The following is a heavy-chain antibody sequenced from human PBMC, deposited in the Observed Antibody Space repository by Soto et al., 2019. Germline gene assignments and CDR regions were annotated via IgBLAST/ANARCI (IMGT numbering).Heavy chain of an antibody. Sequence: GESLKISCAASGFTFDDYTMHWVRQAPGKGLEWVSLISWDGGSTYYADSVKGRFTISRDNSKNSLYLQMNSLRTEDTALYYCAKDMGEPELGMDVWGQGTTVTVSS. D-gene: IGHD3-16*01. CDR3: AKDMGEPELGMDV. V-gene: IGHV3-43*01. CDR1: GFTFDDYT. J-gene: IGHJ6*02. CDR2: ISWDGGST.